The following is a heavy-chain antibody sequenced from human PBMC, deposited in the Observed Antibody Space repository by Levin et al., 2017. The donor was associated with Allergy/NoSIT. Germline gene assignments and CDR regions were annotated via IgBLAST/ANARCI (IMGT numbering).Heavy chain of an antibody. D-gene: IGHD1-1*01. Sequence: GESLKISCQGSGYSFTSYWIGWVRQMPGKGLEWMGIIYPGDSYTRYSPSFQGQVTISADKSISTAYLQLSSLKASDTAIYYCARRGTRDYYYDMDVWGKGTTVTVSS. CDR2: IYPGDSYT. J-gene: IGHJ6*03. V-gene: IGHV5-51*01. CDR3: ARRGTRDYYYDMDV. CDR1: GYSFTSYW.